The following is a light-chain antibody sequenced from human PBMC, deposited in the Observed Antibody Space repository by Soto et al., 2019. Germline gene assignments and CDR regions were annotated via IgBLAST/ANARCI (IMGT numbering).Light chain of an antibody. V-gene: IGKV1-5*03. Sequence: DIQMTQSPSTLSASVGDRVTITCRASQSITSWLAWYQQKPGKAPKLLIYKASSLESGVPSRFSGSGSGTEFTRTISSLQPDDFATYYCQPYTSYPWTFGQGTKVEI. CDR2: KAS. CDR1: QSITSW. CDR3: QPYTSYPWT. J-gene: IGKJ1*01.